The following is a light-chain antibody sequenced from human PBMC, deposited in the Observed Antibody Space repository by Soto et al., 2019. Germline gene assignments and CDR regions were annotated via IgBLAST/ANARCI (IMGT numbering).Light chain of an antibody. CDR1: QTINNN. CDR2: GAS. V-gene: IGKV3-15*01. CDR3: QQYNNWPRT. Sequence: EVVMTQARATLSVSPGERATHSCRASQTINNNVALYQLKGGQVPRLVIYGASTRATDIPARFSGSGSGTEFTLTISSLQSEDFADYHCQQYNNWPRTFGQGTKVDIK. J-gene: IGKJ1*01.